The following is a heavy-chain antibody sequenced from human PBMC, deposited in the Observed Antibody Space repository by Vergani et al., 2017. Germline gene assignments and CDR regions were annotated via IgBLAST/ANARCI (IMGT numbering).Heavy chain of an antibody. CDR3: ARDRRDGYPY. V-gene: IGHV4-61*02. D-gene: IGHD5-24*01. CDR1: GGSISSGSYY. J-gene: IGHJ4*02. CDR2: LYTSGST. Sequence: QVQLQESGPGLVKPSQTLSLTCTVFGGSISSGSYYWSWIRQPAGKGLEWIGRLYTSGSTNYNPSLKSRVTISVDTSKNQFSLKLSSVTSADTAVYYCARDRRDGYPYWGQGTLVTVSS.